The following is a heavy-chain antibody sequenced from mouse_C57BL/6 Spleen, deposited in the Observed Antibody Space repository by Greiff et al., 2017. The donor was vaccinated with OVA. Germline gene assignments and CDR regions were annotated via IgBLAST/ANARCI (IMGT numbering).Heavy chain of an antibody. CDR1: GYTFTSYW. Sequence: QVQLQQPGAELVRPGSSVKLSCKASGYTFTSYWMHWVKQRPIQGLEWIGNIDPSDSETHYNQKFKDKATLTVDKSSSTAYMQLSSLTSEDSAVYYCARGPDGYLPYYYAMDYWGQGTSVTVSS. CDR2: IDPSDSET. V-gene: IGHV1-52*01. J-gene: IGHJ4*01. CDR3: ARGPDGYLPYYYAMDY. D-gene: IGHD2-3*01.